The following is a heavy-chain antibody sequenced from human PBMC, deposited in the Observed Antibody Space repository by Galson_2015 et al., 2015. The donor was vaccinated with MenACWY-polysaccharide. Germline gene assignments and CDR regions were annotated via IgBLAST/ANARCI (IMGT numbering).Heavy chain of an antibody. Sequence: SLRLSCAASGFTFSDYGMSWFRQAPGKGPEWVAGFPSSGSRPYYTDSVRGRFSVSRDNSDNTLYLQMNSLRAEDTAMYYCAKDRSSGTSWYYFDLWGRGTLVTVSS. J-gene: IGHJ2*01. CDR1: GFTFSDYG. D-gene: IGHD6-19*01. V-gene: IGHV3-23*01. CDR3: AKDRSSGTSWYYFDL. CDR2: FPSSGSRP.